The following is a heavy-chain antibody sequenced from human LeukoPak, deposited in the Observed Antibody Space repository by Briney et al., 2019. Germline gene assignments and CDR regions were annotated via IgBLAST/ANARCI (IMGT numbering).Heavy chain of an antibody. CDR1: GFTFSSCG. CDR2: IWYDGSNK. J-gene: IGHJ4*02. Sequence: PGGSLRLSCAASGFTFSSCGMHWVRQAPGKGLEWVAVIWYDGSNKYYADSVKGRFTISRDNSKNTLYLQMNSLRAEDTAVYYCARDRAVAGGGYFDYWGQGTLVTVSS. V-gene: IGHV3-33*01. D-gene: IGHD6-19*01. CDR3: ARDRAVAGGGYFDY.